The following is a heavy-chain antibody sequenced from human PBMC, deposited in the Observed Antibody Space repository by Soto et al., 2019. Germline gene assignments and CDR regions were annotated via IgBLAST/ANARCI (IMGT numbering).Heavy chain of an antibody. CDR3: ARQTSITMIVVVMPYGMDV. D-gene: IGHD3-22*01. CDR1: GFTFSRYS. CDR2: ISSSSSTI. Sequence: GGSLRLSCSASGFTFSRYSMNWVRQAPGKGLEWVSYISSSSSTIYYADSVKGRFTISRDNAKNSLYLQMNSLRDEDTAVYYCARQTSITMIVVVMPYGMDVWGQGTTVTVSS. J-gene: IGHJ6*02. V-gene: IGHV3-48*02.